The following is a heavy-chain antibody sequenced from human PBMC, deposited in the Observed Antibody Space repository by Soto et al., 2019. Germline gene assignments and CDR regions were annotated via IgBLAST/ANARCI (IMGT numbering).Heavy chain of an antibody. Sequence: GGSLRLSCATSGFILSDCAMNWVRQAPGKGLEWVSYISSSSSVIDYADSVRGRFATSRDNSENTLYLQMSSLRAEDTAVYYCAKQQMGVIRALDYWGQGTLVTVSS. D-gene: IGHD1-26*01. CDR1: GFILSDCA. CDR2: ISSSSSVI. CDR3: AKQQMGVIRALDY. J-gene: IGHJ4*02. V-gene: IGHV3-21*05.